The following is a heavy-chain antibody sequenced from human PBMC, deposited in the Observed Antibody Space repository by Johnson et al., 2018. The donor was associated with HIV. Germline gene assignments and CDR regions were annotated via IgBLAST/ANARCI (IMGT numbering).Heavy chain of an antibody. V-gene: IGHV3-53*01. CDR2: IYRGGST. J-gene: IGHJ3*02. CDR1: GFTVSSNY. CDR3: ARDYSNPPHAFDI. D-gene: IGHD4-11*01. Sequence: EVQLVESGGGLIQPGGSLRLSCAASGFTVSSNYMSWVRQAPGKGLEWVSVIYRGGSTYSADSVKGRFTISRDNSKNTLYLKMNSLRAEDTAVYYCARDYSNPPHAFDIWGQGTMVTVSS.